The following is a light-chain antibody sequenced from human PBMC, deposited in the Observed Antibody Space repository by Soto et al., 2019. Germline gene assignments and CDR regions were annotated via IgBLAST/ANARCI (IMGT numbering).Light chain of an antibody. CDR2: AAS. V-gene: IGKV1-8*01. J-gene: IGKJ5*01. CDR1: QGISSY. Sequence: IRMTQSPSSFSASTGDRVTITCRASQGISSYLAWYQQKPGKAPKLLIYAASTLQSGVPSRFSGSGSGTEFTLTISGLLPEDFATYHCQQLNTLPFTFGQGTRLEIK. CDR3: QQLNTLPFT.